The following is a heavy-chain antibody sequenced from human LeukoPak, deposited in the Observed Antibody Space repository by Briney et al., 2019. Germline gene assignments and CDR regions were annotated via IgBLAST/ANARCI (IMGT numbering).Heavy chain of an antibody. J-gene: IGHJ3*02. CDR2: IYYSGST. D-gene: IGHD4-17*01. CDR3: ASSTTVTTYAFDI. Sequence: SETLSLTCTVSGGSISSGGYYWSWIRQHPGKGLEWIGYIYYSGSTGCNPSLKSRVTISLDTSKNQFSLKLSSVTAADTAVYYCASSTTVTTYAFDIWGRGTMVSVSS. CDR1: GGSISSGGYY. V-gene: IGHV4-61*08.